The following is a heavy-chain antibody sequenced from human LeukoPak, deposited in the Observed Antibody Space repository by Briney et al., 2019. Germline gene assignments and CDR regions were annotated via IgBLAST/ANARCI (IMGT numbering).Heavy chain of an antibody. CDR1: GGTFSSYA. CDR2: IIPIFGTA. Sequence: SVKVSCKASGGTFSSYAISWVRQAPGQGLEWMGGIIPIFGTASYAQKFQGRVTITTDESTSTAYMELSSLRSEDTAVYYCARHQMATYEFDYWGQGTLVTVSS. CDR3: ARHQMATYEFDY. J-gene: IGHJ4*02. D-gene: IGHD5-24*01. V-gene: IGHV1-69*05.